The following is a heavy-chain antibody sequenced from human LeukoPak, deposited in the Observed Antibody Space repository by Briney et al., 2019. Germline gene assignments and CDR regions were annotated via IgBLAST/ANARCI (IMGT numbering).Heavy chain of an antibody. J-gene: IGHJ3*02. CDR2: IDWDDDK. CDR3: ARSRGSYYAFDI. CDR1: GGSISSYY. D-gene: IGHD1-26*01. V-gene: IGHV2-70*11. Sequence: TLSLTCTVSGGSISSYYWSWIRQPPGKALEWLARIDWDDDKYYSTSLKTRLTISKDTSKNQVVLTMTNMDPVDTATYSCARSRGSYYAFDIWGQGTMVTVSS.